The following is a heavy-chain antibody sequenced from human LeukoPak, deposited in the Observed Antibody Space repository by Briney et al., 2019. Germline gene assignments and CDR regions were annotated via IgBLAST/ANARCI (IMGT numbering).Heavy chain of an antibody. J-gene: IGHJ3*02. V-gene: IGHV4-59*01. CDR2: IYYSGST. CDR1: GGCISSYY. CDR3: ARDKGGGSGSYYSDDAFDI. D-gene: IGHD3-10*01. Sequence: SETLSLTCTVSGGCISSYYWSWIRQPPGKGLEWIGYIYYSGSTNYNPSLKSGVTISVDTPKNQFSLKLSTVTAADTAVYYCARDKGGGSGSYYSDDAFDIWGQGTMVTVSS.